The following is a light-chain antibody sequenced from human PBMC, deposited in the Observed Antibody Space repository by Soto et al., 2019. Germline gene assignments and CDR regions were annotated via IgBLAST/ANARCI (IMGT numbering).Light chain of an antibody. CDR3: QQSSNWYT. V-gene: IGKV3-11*01. CDR1: QSVSSY. CDR2: DAS. Sequence: EIVMTRSPATLSVSPVELATLGCRASQSVSSYLAWYQQKPGQAPRLLIYDASNRATGIPARFSGSGSGTDFTLTISSLETEDFAVYYCQQSSNWYTFGQGTRLEI. J-gene: IGKJ5*01.